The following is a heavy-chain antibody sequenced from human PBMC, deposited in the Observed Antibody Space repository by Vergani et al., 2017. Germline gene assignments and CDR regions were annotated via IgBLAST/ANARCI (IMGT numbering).Heavy chain of an antibody. V-gene: IGHV4-34*01. CDR3: ARETDSSGYYPAYYYYGMDV. D-gene: IGHD3-22*01. CDR1: GGSFSGYY. CDR2: INHSGST. Sequence: QAQLQQWGAGLLKPSETLSLTCAIYGGSFSGYYWSWIRQPPGKGLEWIGEINHSGSTNYNPSLKSRVTISVDTSKNQFSLRLSSVTAADTAVYYCARETDSSGYYPAYYYYGMDVWGQGTTVTVSS. J-gene: IGHJ6*02.